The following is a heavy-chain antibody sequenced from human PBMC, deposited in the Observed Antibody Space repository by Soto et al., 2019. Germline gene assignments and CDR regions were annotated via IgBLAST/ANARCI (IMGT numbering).Heavy chain of an antibody. D-gene: IGHD3-10*01. V-gene: IGHV4-39*02. CDR3: SRSPGDWAPCDY. Sequence: QLQLQESGPGLVKPSETLSLTCTVSGGSISSSSYYWGWIRQPPGKGLEWIGSFHYGGSTYYNPSLKSRVTISADTSKNDFSLQLSSVTAADTAVYYCSRSPGDWAPCDYWGQGTLVTVSS. J-gene: IGHJ4*02. CDR1: GGSISSSSYY. CDR2: FHYGGST.